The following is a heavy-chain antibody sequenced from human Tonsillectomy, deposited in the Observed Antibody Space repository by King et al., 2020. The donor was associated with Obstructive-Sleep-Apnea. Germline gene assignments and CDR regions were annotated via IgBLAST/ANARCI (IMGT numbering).Heavy chain of an antibody. Sequence: QVQLVESGGGVVQPGRSLRLSCAASGFTFSNYAMHWVRQAPGKGLEWVAIISYDGSNKYYADSVKGRFTISRDNSKNTLYLQMNSLRPEDTAVYYCARDSWGFDYWGQGTLVTVSS. V-gene: IGHV3-30*04. CDR2: ISYDGSNK. D-gene: IGHD7-27*01. CDR3: ARDSWGFDY. CDR1: GFTFSNYA. J-gene: IGHJ4*02.